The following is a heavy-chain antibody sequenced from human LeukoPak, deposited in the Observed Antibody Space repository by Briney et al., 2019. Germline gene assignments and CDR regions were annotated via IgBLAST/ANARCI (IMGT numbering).Heavy chain of an antibody. J-gene: IGHJ4*02. CDR2: IYYSGST. Sequence: ASETLSLTCTVSGGSISSSSYYWGWIRQPPGKGLEWIGSIYYSGSTYYNPSLKSRVTISVDTSKNQFSLKLSSVTAADTAVYXXXXXXXYDSSGYYWFDYWGQGTLVTVSS. D-gene: IGHD3-22*01. CDR1: GGSISSSSYY. V-gene: IGHV4-39*01. CDR3: XXXXXYDSSGYYWFDY.